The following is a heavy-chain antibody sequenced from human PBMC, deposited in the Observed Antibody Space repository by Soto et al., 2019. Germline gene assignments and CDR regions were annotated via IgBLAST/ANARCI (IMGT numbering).Heavy chain of an antibody. CDR3: AKDQWDV. J-gene: IGHJ6*03. CDR1: GFSLISYP. Sequence: PGGSLRLSCAASGFSLISYPMSWVRQAPGKGLEWVSGIDGGDGTYYADSVKGRFTISRDNSKNTLYLQMNSLRAEDTAVYYCAKDQWDVWGKGTTVTVS. CDR2: IDGGDGT. V-gene: IGHV3-23*01.